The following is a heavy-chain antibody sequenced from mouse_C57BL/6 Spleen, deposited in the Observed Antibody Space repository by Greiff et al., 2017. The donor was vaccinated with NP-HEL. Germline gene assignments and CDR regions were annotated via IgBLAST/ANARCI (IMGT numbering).Heavy chain of an antibody. CDR2: INPNNGGT. V-gene: IGHV1-26*01. Sequence: EVQLQQSGPELVKPGASVKISCKASGYTFTDYYMNWVKQSHGKSLEWIGDINPNNGGTSYNQKFKGKATLTVDKSSSTAYMELRSLTSEDSAVYYCARAFYYYASDYWGQGTTLTVSS. D-gene: IGHD1-1*01. CDR3: ARAFYYYASDY. J-gene: IGHJ2*01. CDR1: GYTFTDYY.